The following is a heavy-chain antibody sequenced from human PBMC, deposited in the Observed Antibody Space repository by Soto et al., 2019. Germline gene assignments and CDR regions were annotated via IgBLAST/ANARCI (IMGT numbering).Heavy chain of an antibody. V-gene: IGHV4-59*01. CDR3: ARVRDFWSGYYWFDP. J-gene: IGHJ5*02. CDR2: IYYSGST. Sequence: SSETLSLTCTVSGDSISSYYWSWIRQPPGKGLEWIGYIYYSGSTNYNPSLKSRVTVSVDTSKNQFSLKLSSVTAADTAVYYCARVRDFWSGYYWFDPWGQGTLVTVSS. CDR1: GDSISSYY. D-gene: IGHD3-3*01.